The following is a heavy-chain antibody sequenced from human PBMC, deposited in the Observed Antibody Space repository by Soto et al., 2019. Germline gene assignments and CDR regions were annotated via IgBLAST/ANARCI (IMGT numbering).Heavy chain of an antibody. D-gene: IGHD6-6*01. CDR3: ASGRQDTISSGD. V-gene: IGHV3-23*01. Sequence: GGSLRLSCAASGFTFSSYVMHWVRQAPGKGLEWVSGISESGGATHYADSVKGRFTISRDNSKNTLYLQMNSLRAEDTAVYYCASGRQDTISSGDWGQGILVTVSS. J-gene: IGHJ4*02. CDR1: GFTFSSYV. CDR2: ISESGGAT.